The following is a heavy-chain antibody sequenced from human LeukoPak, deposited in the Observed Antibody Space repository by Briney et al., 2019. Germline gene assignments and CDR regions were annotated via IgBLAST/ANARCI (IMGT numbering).Heavy chain of an antibody. Sequence: ASVKVSCKASGYTFTSYAMHWVRQAPGQRLEWMGWINAGNGNTKYSQKFQGRVTITRDTSASTAYMELSSLRSEDTAVYYCARGQKPVGIAVAATLGYWGQGTLVTVSS. CDR1: GYTFTSYA. V-gene: IGHV1-3*01. D-gene: IGHD6-19*01. CDR3: ARGQKPVGIAVAATLGY. J-gene: IGHJ4*02. CDR2: INAGNGNT.